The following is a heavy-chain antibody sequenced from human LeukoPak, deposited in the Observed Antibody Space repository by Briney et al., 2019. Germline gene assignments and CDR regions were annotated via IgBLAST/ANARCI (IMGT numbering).Heavy chain of an antibody. Sequence: PGGSLRLSCAASGFTFSSYSMNWVRQAPGKGLEWVSYISSSSSTIYYADSVKGRFTISRDNAKNSLYLQMNSLRAEYTAVYYCARDGDYYDSSGYLVSYFDYWGQGTLVTVSS. D-gene: IGHD3-22*01. CDR3: ARDGDYYDSSGYLVSYFDY. J-gene: IGHJ4*02. V-gene: IGHV3-48*01. CDR2: ISSSSSTI. CDR1: GFTFSSYS.